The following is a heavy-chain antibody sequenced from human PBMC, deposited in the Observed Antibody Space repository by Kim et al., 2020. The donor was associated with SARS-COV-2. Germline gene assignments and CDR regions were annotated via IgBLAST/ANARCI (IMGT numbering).Heavy chain of an antibody. Sequence: KFQGRVTITRDTYASTAYMELSSLRSEDTAVYYCARGRAAAGTYYWYFDLWGRGTLVTVSS. D-gene: IGHD6-13*01. V-gene: IGHV1-3*01. J-gene: IGHJ2*01. CDR3: ARGRAAAGTYYWYFDL.